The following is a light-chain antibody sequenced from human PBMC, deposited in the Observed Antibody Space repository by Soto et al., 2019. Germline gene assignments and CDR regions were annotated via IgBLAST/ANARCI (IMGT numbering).Light chain of an antibody. CDR1: QSVSRD. V-gene: IGKV3-11*01. CDR2: DVS. J-gene: IGKJ2*01. Sequence: EIVLTQSPATLSLFPGERATLSCRASQSVSRDLAWYQQKPGQAPRLLIYDVSNRATGIPARFSGSGSGTDFTLTSSSLEPEDFAVYYCQQRSSWPSTFGQGTKLEIK. CDR3: QQRSSWPST.